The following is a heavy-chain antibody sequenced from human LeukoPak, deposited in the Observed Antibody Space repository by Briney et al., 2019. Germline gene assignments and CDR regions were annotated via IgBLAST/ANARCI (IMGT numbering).Heavy chain of an antibody. V-gene: IGHV3-23*01. Sequence: GGSLRLSCAASGFTFSSYAMSWVRQAPGKGLEWVSAISGSGGSTYYADSVKGRFTISRDNSKNTLYLQMNSLRAEDTAVYYCAKSAYCGGDCYPGNGFDYWGQGTLVTVSS. CDR2: ISGSGGST. CDR1: GFTFSSYA. D-gene: IGHD2-21*02. J-gene: IGHJ4*02. CDR3: AKSAYCGGDCYPGNGFDY.